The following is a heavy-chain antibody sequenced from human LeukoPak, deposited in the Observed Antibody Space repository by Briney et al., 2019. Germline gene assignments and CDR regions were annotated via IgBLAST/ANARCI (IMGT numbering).Heavy chain of an antibody. D-gene: IGHD6-13*01. CDR3: ARDRAVGYYSSSG. CDR2: ISSSSSTI. J-gene: IGHJ3*01. V-gene: IGHV3-48*01. Sequence: GGSLRLSCAASGFTFSSYAMSWVRQAPGKGLEWVSYISSSSSTIYYADSVKGRFTISRDNAKNSLYLQMNSLRAEDTAVYYCARDRAVGYYSSSGWGQGTMVTVSS. CDR1: GFTFSSYA.